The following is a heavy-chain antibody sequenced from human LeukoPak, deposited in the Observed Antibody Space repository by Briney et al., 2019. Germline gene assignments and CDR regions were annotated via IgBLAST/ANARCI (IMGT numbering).Heavy chain of an antibody. CDR3: ARAGGSFLYYFDF. CDR2: IYTSGST. V-gene: IGHV4-4*07. Sequence: SETLSLTCTVSGDSISSYYWSWIRQPAGKGLEWIGRIYTSGSTYYNPSLKSRVTMSIDTSKNQFSLKLRSVTAADTAVYFCARAGGSFLYYFDFWGQGTLVTVSS. CDR1: GDSISSYY. J-gene: IGHJ4*02. D-gene: IGHD1-26*01.